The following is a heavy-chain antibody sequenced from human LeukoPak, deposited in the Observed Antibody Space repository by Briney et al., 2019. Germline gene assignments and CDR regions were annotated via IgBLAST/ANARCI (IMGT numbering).Heavy chain of an antibody. CDR3: ARLASYDSSGYPTPFDY. CDR2: IIPIFGTA. J-gene: IGHJ4*02. CDR1: GGTFSSYA. V-gene: IGHV1-69*13. Sequence: ASVKVSCKASGGTFSSYAISWVRQAPGQGLEWMGGIIPIFGTANYAQKFQGRVTITADESTSTAYMELSNLRSEDTAVYYCARLASYDSSGYPTPFDYWGQGTLVTVSS. D-gene: IGHD3-22*01.